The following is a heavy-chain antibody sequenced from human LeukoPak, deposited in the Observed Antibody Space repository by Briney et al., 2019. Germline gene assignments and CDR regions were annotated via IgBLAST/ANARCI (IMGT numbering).Heavy chain of an antibody. CDR3: ARYSSSWSYYFDY. D-gene: IGHD6-13*01. CDR2: IYPNSVGT. Sequence: EGXXWIYPNSVGTNYSQNFQRRVTMTRDTSISTAYMELSRLRSDDTAVYYCARYSSSWSYYFDYWGQGTLVTVSS. J-gene: IGHJ4*02. V-gene: IGHV1-2*02.